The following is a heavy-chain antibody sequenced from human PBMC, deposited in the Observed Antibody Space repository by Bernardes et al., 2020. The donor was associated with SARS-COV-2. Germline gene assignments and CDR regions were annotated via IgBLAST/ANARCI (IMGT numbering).Heavy chain of an antibody. CDR2: MSYDGSKK. CDR1: GFAFSTYG. J-gene: IGHJ6*02. V-gene: IGHV3-30*18. D-gene: IGHD3-10*01. CDR3: AKDLGSHYFYGMDV. Sequence: SLRLSCAGSGFAFSTYGMHWVRQAPGKGLEWVAVMSYDGSKKDYSDSVKGRFTISRDNSKNTLYLQMNSLGVEDTALYYCAKDLGSHYFYGMDVWGQGTTVTVSS.